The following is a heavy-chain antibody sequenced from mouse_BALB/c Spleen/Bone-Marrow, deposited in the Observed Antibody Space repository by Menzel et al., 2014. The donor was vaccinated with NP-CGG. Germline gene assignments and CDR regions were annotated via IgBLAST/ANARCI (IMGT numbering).Heavy chain of an antibody. D-gene: IGHD2-1*01. Sequence: QVQLQQSGAELMKPGASVKISCKATGYTFSSYWIEWVKQRPGHGLERIGEILPGSGSTNYNEKFKGKATFTADTSSNTAYMQLSSLTSEDSAVYYCAREDGNHVGFAYWGQGTLVTVSA. CDR1: GYTFSSYW. J-gene: IGHJ3*01. V-gene: IGHV1-9*01. CDR2: ILPGSGST. CDR3: AREDGNHVGFAY.